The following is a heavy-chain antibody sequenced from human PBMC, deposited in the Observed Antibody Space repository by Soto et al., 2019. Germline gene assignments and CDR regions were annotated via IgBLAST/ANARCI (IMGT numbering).Heavy chain of an antibody. J-gene: IGHJ6*02. CDR2: ISGSGGST. V-gene: IGHV3-23*01. D-gene: IGHD2-8*02. Sequence: PGGSLRLSCAASGFTFSSYAMSWVRQAPGKGLEWVSAISGSGGSTYYADSVEGRFTISRDNSKNTLYLQMNSLRAEDTAVYYCAKSSVRVVHAPGGYYYYGMDVWGQGTTVTVSS. CDR3: AKSSVRVVHAPGGYYYYGMDV. CDR1: GFTFSSYA.